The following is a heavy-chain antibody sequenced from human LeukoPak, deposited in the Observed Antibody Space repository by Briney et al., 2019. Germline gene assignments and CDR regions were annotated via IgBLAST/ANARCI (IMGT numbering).Heavy chain of an antibody. CDR1: GFTFSSYA. CDR2: ISYDGCNK. J-gene: IGHJ6*02. D-gene: IGHD3-10*01. V-gene: IGHV3-30-3*01. CDR3: ARDPNGGPSSVWFGDGGSGYYYYGMDV. Sequence: GGSLRLSCAASGFTFSSYAMHWVRQAPGKGLEWVAVISYDGCNKYYADSVKGRFTISRDNSKNTLYLQMNSLRAEDTAVYYCARDPNGGPSSVWFGDGGSGYYYYGMDVWGQGTTVTVSS.